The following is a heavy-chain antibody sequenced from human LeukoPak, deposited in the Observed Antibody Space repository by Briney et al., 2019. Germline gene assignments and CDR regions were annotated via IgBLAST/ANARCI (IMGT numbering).Heavy chain of an antibody. CDR1: GFTFSNAW. D-gene: IGHD6-13*01. CDR2: ISGSGGST. V-gene: IGHV3-23*01. CDR3: AKMQLIAAAGCIDY. J-gene: IGHJ4*02. Sequence: GGSLRLSCATPGFTFSNAWMTWVRQAPGKGLEWVSAISGSGGSTYYADSVKGRFTISRDNSKNTLYLQMNSLRAEDTAVYYCAKMQLIAAAGCIDYWGQGTLVTVSS.